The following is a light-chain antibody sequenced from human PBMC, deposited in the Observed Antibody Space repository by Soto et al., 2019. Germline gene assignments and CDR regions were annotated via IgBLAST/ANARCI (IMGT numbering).Light chain of an antibody. Sequence: QSVLTQPASVSGSPGQSITISCTGTSSDVGGYNYVSWYQQHPGKAPKLMIYEVSNRPSGVSNRFSGSKSGNTASLTISGLQAEDEADYYCSSHTSSQPYVFGTGTKVTVL. V-gene: IGLV2-14*01. J-gene: IGLJ1*01. CDR3: SSHTSSQPYV. CDR2: EVS. CDR1: SSDVGGYNY.